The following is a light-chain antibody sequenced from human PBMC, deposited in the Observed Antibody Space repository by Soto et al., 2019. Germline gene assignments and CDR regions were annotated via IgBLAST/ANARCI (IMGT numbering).Light chain of an antibody. Sequence: DIQMTQAPSTLSASVGDRVTITCRASQRISSWLAWYQQKPGKAPKLLIYDASSLESGVPSRFSGSGSGTEFTLTISSLQPDDFATYYCQQYNSYPWTFVQGTKMEIK. CDR1: QRISSW. CDR2: DAS. CDR3: QQYNSYPWT. J-gene: IGKJ1*01. V-gene: IGKV1-5*01.